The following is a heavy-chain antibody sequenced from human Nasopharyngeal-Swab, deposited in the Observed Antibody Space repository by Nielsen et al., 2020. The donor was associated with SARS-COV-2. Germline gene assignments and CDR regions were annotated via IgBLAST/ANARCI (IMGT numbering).Heavy chain of an antibody. CDR3: ARSPYYDFWSDYYTSFDY. Sequence: RQPPGKGLEWVSSISSSSSYIYYADSVKGRFTISRDNAKNSLYLQMNSLRAEDTAVYYCARSPYYDFWSDYYTSFDYWGQGTLVTVSS. V-gene: IGHV3-21*01. D-gene: IGHD3-3*01. J-gene: IGHJ4*02. CDR2: ISSSSSYI.